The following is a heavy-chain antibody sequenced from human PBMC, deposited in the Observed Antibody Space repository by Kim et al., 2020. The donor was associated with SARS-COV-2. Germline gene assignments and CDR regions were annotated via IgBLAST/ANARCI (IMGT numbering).Heavy chain of an antibody. CDR1: GYTFTGYY. CDR2: INPSSGGT. Sequence: ASVKVSCKASGYTFTGYYMQGVRQAPGQGFEWMGWINPSSGGTNYAQKFQGRVTMTRDTSISTAYVELNRLRSDDTAVYYCVPASSILEYFDYWGQGTLVTVSS. CDR3: VPASSILEYFDY. J-gene: IGHJ4*02. D-gene: IGHD3-3*01. V-gene: IGHV1-2*02.